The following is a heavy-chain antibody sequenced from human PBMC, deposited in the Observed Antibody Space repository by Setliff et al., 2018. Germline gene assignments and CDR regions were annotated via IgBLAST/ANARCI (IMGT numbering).Heavy chain of an antibody. CDR2: IYYSGST. D-gene: IGHD2-2*01. CDR1: GGSISSSSYY. J-gene: IGHJ4*02. V-gene: IGHV4-39*01. CDR3: AGLSPRVVPAASIDY. Sequence: SETLSLTCTVSGGSISSSSYYWGWIRQPPGKGLEWIGSIYYSGSTYYNPSLKSRVTISVDTSKNQFSLKLSSVTAADTAVYYCAGLSPRVVPAASIDYWGQGTLVTVSS.